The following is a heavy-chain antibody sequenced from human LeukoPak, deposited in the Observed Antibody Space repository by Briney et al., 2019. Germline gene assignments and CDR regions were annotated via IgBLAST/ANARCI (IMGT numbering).Heavy chain of an antibody. CDR2: IDNDGSGT. V-gene: IGHV3-74*01. CDR3: ARGRRIAAAGLYYFDY. CDR1: GFIFSRYW. Sequence: GGSLRLSCAASGFIFSRYWMHWVRQAPGKGLVWVARIDNDGSGTSYADSVKGRFTISRDNAKNTLYLQMNSLRAEDTAVYYCARGRRIAAAGLYYFDYWGQGTLVTVSS. D-gene: IGHD6-13*01. J-gene: IGHJ4*02.